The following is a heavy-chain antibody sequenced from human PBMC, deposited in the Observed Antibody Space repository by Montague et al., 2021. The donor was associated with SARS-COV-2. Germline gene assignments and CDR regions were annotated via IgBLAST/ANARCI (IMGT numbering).Heavy chain of an antibody. Sequence: SETLSLTCTVSGDSMNNYYWSWIRQPPGKGLEWIGYINYGGSTHYNPSLQSRVTLSKDTSKNQFSLRLTSVTAADTAMYFCARASIYRSSWYAYFDYWGQGTLVTVSS. CDR3: ARASIYRSSWYAYFDY. CDR2: INYGGST. V-gene: IGHV4-59*01. CDR1: GDSMNNYY. D-gene: IGHD6-13*01. J-gene: IGHJ4*02.